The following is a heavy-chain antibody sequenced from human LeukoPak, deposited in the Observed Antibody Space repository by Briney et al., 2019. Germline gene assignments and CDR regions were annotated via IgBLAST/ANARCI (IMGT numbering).Heavy chain of an antibody. D-gene: IGHD6-19*01. J-gene: IGHJ4*02. CDR2: ISGSGGST. CDR1: GFPYSSYA. V-gene: IGHV3-23*01. Sequence: GGPLRLLCGASGFPYSSYAMRWVRQAPGKGLEWVSAISGSGGSTYYADSVKGRFTISRDNAKNTLYLQMNSLRAEDTAVYYCAKFSRIAVAGPPGYWGQGTLVTVSS. CDR3: AKFSRIAVAGPPGY.